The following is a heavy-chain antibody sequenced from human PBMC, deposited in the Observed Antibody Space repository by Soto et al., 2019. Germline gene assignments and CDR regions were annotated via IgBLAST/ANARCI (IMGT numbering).Heavy chain of an antibody. CDR1: AYSLTDLS. CDR2: FHPEDGET. Sequence: QVQLVQSGAEVKKPGASVKVSCKVSAYSLTDLSMHWVRQAPGKGLEWMGGFHPEDGETIYAQKFQGRVTMTEDTSTDTAYMELSSLRSEDTAVYYCATSGSSGYYSKKYLHHWGQGTLVTVS. J-gene: IGHJ1*01. D-gene: IGHD3-22*01. CDR3: ATSGSSGYYSKKYLHH. V-gene: IGHV1-24*01.